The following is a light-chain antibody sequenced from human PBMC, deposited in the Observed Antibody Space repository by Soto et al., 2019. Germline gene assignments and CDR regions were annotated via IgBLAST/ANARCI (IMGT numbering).Light chain of an antibody. J-gene: IGLJ1*01. CDR1: SSDVGGYNY. V-gene: IGLV2-8*01. CDR3: SSYAGSSYV. Sequence: QSVLTQPPSASGSPGQSVTISCTGTSSDVGGYNYVSWYQQHPGKAPKLMIYEVSKRPSGVPDRFSGSKSGNTASLTVSGLQAEDEADYYCSSYAGSSYVFGPGTNVTVL. CDR2: EVS.